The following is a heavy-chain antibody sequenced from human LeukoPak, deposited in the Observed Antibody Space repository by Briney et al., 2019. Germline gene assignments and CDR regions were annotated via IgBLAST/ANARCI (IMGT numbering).Heavy chain of an antibody. CDR2: LYYSGST. Sequence: PSETLSLTCTVSGGSISSYLWSWLRQPPGKGLEWIGYLYYSGSTNYTPSLKSRVTISVDTSKNQFSLKLSSVTAADTAVYYCARGHTDDFWSGYYHFDYWGQGTLVTVSS. CDR3: ARGHTDDFWSGYYHFDY. V-gene: IGHV4-59*01. J-gene: IGHJ4*02. CDR1: GGSISSYL. D-gene: IGHD3-3*01.